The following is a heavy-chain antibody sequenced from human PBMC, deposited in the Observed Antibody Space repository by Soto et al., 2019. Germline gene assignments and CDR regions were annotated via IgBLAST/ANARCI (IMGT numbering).Heavy chain of an antibody. CDR1: GFTFSSYG. Sequence: LRLSCAASGFTFSSYGMHWVRQAPGKGLEWVAVISYDGSNKYYADSVKGRFTISRDNSKNTLYLQMNSLRAEDTAVYYCAKDPYYDFWSGLGSPFSYFDYWGQGTLVTVSS. CDR2: ISYDGSNK. D-gene: IGHD3-3*01. J-gene: IGHJ4*02. CDR3: AKDPYYDFWSGLGSPFSYFDY. V-gene: IGHV3-30*18.